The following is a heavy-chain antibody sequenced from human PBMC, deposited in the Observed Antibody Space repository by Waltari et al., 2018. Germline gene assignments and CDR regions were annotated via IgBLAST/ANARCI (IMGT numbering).Heavy chain of an antibody. CDR2: IYYSGST. CDR1: GGSISSSSYY. V-gene: IGHV4-39*01. J-gene: IGHJ4*02. CDR3: ATKRESSASGFDY. Sequence: NPSETLSFTCTVSGGSISSSSYYWGWIRQPPGKGLEWIGSIYYSGSTYYNPSLKSRVTISVDTSKNQFSLKLSSVTAADTAVYYCATKRESSASGFDYWGQGTLVTVSS. D-gene: IGHD6-19*01.